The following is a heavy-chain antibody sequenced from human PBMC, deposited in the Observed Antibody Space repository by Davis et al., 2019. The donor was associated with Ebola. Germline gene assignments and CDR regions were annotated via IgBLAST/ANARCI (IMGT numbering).Heavy chain of an antibody. CDR3: ARIPRLITGTTQLQLDYYYGMDV. CDR1: GFSLSTSGMC. V-gene: IGHV2-70*01. D-gene: IGHD1-7*01. J-gene: IGHJ6*02. Sequence: SGPTLVTPTQTLTLTCTFSGFSLSTSGMCVSWIRQPPGNALEWLALLDWDDAKYYSTSLKTRLTISKDTSKNQVVLTMTNMDPVDTATYYCARIPRLITGTTQLQLDYYYGMDVWGQGTTVTVSS. CDR2: LDWDDAK.